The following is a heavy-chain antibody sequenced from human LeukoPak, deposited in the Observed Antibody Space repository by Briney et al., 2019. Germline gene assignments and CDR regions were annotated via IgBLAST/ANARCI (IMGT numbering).Heavy chain of an antibody. Sequence: SETLSLTCTVSGGSISSYYWSWIRQPPGKGLEWIGYIYYSGSTNYNPSLKSRVTISVDTSKNQFSLKPSSVTAADTAVYYCARDPWGTPSFDLWGRGTLVTVSS. CDR2: IYYSGST. CDR1: GGSISSYY. D-gene: IGHD3-16*01. CDR3: ARDPWGTPSFDL. V-gene: IGHV4-59*01. J-gene: IGHJ2*01.